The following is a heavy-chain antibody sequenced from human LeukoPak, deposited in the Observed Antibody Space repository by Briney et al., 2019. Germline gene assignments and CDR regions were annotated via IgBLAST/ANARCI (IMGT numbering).Heavy chain of an antibody. CDR1: GFTFSSYS. J-gene: IGHJ4*02. Sequence: PGGSLRLSCAASGFTFSSYSMNWVRQAPGKGLEWVSSISSASSYIYYADSVKGRFTISRDNAKNSLYLQMDSLRDEDTAVYYCARGAQIVVAPAAQARPGPSGVDHWDQGILVTVSS. CDR3: ARGAQIVVAPAAQARPGPSGVDH. D-gene: IGHD2-2*01. CDR2: ISSASSYI. V-gene: IGHV3-21*01.